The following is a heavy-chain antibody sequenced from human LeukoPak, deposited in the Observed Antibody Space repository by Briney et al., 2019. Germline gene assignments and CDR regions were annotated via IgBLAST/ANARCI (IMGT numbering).Heavy chain of an antibody. CDR2: ISAYNGNT. CDR1: GYTFTIYG. J-gene: IGHJ6*02. V-gene: IGHV1-18*04. D-gene: IGHD3-10*01. Sequence: ASVKVSCKASGYTFTIYGISWVRQAPGQGLEWMGWISAYNGNTNYAQKLQGRVTMTTDTSTSTAYMELRSLRSDDTAVYYCARDEFYYGSGSYGTDYYYGMDVWGQGTTVTVSS. CDR3: ARDEFYYGSGSYGTDYYYGMDV.